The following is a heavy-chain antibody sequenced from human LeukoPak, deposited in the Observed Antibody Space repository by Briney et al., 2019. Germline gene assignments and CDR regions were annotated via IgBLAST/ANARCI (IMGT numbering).Heavy chain of an antibody. CDR2: ISKDGGNK. V-gene: IGHV3-30-3*01. CDR1: GLTFSDFA. CDR3: AKDPSSGWFQYYFDY. Sequence: GRSLRLSCAASGLTFSDFAMHWVRQTPGKGLEWVAIISKDGGNKFYADSVKGRFTISRDNSKNTLYLQMNSLRAEDTAVYYCAKDPSSGWFQYYFDYWGQGTLVTVSS. J-gene: IGHJ4*02. D-gene: IGHD6-19*01.